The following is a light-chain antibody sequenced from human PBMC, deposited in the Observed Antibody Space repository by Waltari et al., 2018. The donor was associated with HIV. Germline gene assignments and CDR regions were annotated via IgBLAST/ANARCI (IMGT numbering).Light chain of an antibody. J-gene: IGKJ3*01. CDR3: QQLSGDPFT. CDR1: QDISNN. V-gene: IGKV1-9*01. Sequence: DIQLTLSQSFLSASVSDGVTITCRASQDISNNLAWYQQKPGTVPKLLIYAASTLQSGVPSRFSGSGSGTEFTLTISGLQPEDFATYYCQQLSGDPFTFGHGTKVDIK. CDR2: AAS.